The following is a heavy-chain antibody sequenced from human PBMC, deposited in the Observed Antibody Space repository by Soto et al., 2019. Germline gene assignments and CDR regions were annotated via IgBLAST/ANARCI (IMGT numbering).Heavy chain of an antibody. Sequence: QLQLQESGPGLVKPSETLSLTCTVSGGSISSSSYYWGWIRQPPGKGLEWIGSIYYSGSTYYNPSLKSRVTISVDTSKNQFSLKLSSVTAADTAVYYCARPSCSGGSCYYYMDVWGKGTTVTVSS. J-gene: IGHJ6*03. V-gene: IGHV4-39*01. CDR3: ARPSCSGGSCYYYMDV. CDR1: GGSISSSSYY. D-gene: IGHD2-15*01. CDR2: IYYSGST.